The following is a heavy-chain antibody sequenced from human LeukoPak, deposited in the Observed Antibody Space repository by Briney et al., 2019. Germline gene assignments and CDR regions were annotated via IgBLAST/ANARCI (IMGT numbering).Heavy chain of an antibody. CDR1: GFTFSNYA. J-gene: IGHJ3*01. CDR3: ARGDSYYYDTSGLPHAFDV. Sequence: PGGSLRLSCAASGFTFSNYAIHWVRQAPGMGLEWVALISYDGSNEYYADSVKGRFSISRDNSGDTVSLQMNSLRAEDTAVYYCARGDSYYYDTSGLPHAFDVWGQGTMVTVSS. V-gene: IGHV3-30*04. D-gene: IGHD3-22*01. CDR2: ISYDGSNE.